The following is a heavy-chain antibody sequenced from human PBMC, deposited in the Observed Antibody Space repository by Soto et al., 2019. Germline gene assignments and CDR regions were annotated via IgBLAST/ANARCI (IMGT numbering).Heavy chain of an antibody. CDR1: GGTLNSYT. V-gene: IGHV1-69*08. J-gene: IGHJ3*01. D-gene: IGHD3-10*01. Sequence: SVKVFCKVSGGTLNSYTISWVRLAPGQGLEWMGRIIPIVETTNYAQNFQGRVSITADKSTSTVYMDLRGLRADDTAVYYCARDRVVRGVIITYAFDVWGQGTMVTVSS. CDR2: IIPIVETT. CDR3: ARDRVVRGVIITYAFDV.